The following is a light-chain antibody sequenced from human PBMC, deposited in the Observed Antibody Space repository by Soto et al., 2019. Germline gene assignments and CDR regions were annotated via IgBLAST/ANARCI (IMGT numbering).Light chain of an antibody. J-gene: IGKJ1*01. Sequence: AIRMTQSPSSFSASTGDRVTITCRASQGISSYLAWYQQKPGKAPKLLIYAASNLQSGVPSRFSGSGSGTDFTLTISCLQTEDFATYYCQQYYSYPWTFGQGTKMEIK. CDR1: QGISSY. CDR2: AAS. V-gene: IGKV1-8*01. CDR3: QQYYSYPWT.